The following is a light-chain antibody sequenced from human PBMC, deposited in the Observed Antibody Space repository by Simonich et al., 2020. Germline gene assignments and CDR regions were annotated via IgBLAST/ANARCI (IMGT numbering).Light chain of an antibody. Sequence: SYVLTQPPSVSVATGKTARITCGGNNIGSKSVHWYQQKPGQAPVLGVYDDSDRPSGIPERFSGSNSGNTATLTISRVEAGDEADYYCQVWDSSSDLVVFGGGTKLTVL. CDR2: DDS. CDR1: NIGSKS. J-gene: IGLJ2*01. CDR3: QVWDSSSDLVV. V-gene: IGLV3-21*03.